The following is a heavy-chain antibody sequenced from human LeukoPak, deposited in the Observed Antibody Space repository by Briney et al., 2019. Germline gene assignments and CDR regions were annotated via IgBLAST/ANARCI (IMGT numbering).Heavy chain of an antibody. CDR1: GYTFTDYY. Sequence: ASVKVSCKASGYTFTDYYMHWVRQAPGQGLEWMGWINPNSRGTDSAQKFQGRFSMTRDTSISTAYMELSRLRSDDTAVYYCARRAREYSHDAFNIWGQGTMVTVSS. D-gene: IGHD5-18*01. V-gene: IGHV1-2*02. CDR2: INPNSRGT. J-gene: IGHJ3*02. CDR3: ARRAREYSHDAFNI.